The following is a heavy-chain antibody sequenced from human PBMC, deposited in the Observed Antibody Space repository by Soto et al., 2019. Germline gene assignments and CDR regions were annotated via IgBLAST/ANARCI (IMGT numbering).Heavy chain of an antibody. Sequence: GESLKISCAASGFTFSNYWMHWVRQAPGKGLVWVSRINSDGSSTNYADSVKGRFTISRDNAKNTLYLQMNSLRAEDTAVYYCSRGPVPTAIEWFDPWGQGTLVTVSS. J-gene: IGHJ5*02. CDR2: INSDGSST. CDR3: SRGPVPTAIEWFDP. V-gene: IGHV3-74*01. D-gene: IGHD2-2*01. CDR1: GFTFSNYW.